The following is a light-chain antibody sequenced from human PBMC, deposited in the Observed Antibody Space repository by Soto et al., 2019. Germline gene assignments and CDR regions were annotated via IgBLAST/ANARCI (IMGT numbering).Light chain of an antibody. V-gene: IGLV2-8*01. CDR3: SSYTSSSIVV. CDR1: SSDVADYNY. CDR2: EVS. J-gene: IGLJ2*01. Sequence: QSALTQPPSASGSPGQSVTISCTGTSSDVADYNYVSWYQQHPGKAPKLMIYEVSKRPSGVPDRFSGSKSGNTASLTVSGLQAEDEADYYCSSYTSSSIVVFGGGTKLTVL.